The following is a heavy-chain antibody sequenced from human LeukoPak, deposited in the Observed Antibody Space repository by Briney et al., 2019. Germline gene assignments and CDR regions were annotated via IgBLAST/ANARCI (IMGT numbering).Heavy chain of an antibody. D-gene: IGHD1/OR15-1a*01. J-gene: IGHJ5*02. CDR2: TYYRSKWYN. V-gene: IGHV6-1*01. CDR1: GDSVSSNSAA. CDR3: ARGVANNRGDWVDP. Sequence: SQTLSLTCAISGDSVSSNSAAWNWLRQSPSRGLEWLGRTYYRSKWYNDYAISVRSRITINPDTSKNQFSLQLESVTPEDTAVYYCARGVANNRGDWVDPWGQGTLVTVSS.